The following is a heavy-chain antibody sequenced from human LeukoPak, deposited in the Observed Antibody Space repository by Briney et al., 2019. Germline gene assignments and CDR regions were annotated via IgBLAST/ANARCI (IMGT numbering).Heavy chain of an antibody. V-gene: IGHV3-23*01. CDR3: AKSSSGYYPTFDY. J-gene: IGHJ4*02. D-gene: IGHD3-22*01. CDR2: ITGGGGNI. Sequence: GGSLRLSCAASGFTFSSYAMSWVRQAPGKGLEWVSTITGGGGNIYYADSVKGRFTISRDNSENTLYLQMNSLRAEDTAVYYCAKSSSGYYPTFDYWGQGTLVTVSS. CDR1: GFTFSSYA.